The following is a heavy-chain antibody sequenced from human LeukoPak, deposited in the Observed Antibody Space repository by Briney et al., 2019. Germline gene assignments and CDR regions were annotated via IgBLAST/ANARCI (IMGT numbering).Heavy chain of an antibody. CDR3: ARLASSSSWTPYYYYYMDV. D-gene: IGHD6-13*01. CDR2: ISAYNGNT. V-gene: IGHV1-18*01. J-gene: IGHJ6*03. CDR1: GYTFTSYG. Sequence: GASVKVSCKASGYTFTSYGISWVRQAPGQGLEGMGWISAYNGNTNYAQKLQGRVTMTTDTSTSTAYMELRSLRSDDTAVYYCARLASSSSWTPYYYYYMDVWGKGTTVTVSS.